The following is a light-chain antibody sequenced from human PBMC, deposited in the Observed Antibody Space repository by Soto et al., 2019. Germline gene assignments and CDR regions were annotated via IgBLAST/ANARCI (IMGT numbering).Light chain of an antibody. CDR1: SSNIGAGYD. CDR2: GNS. V-gene: IGLV1-40*01. CDR3: SSYTRSSKVV. Sequence: QSVLTQPPSVSGAPGQRVTISCTGSSSNIGAGYDVHWYQQLPGTAPKLLIYGNSNRPSGVPDRFSGSKSGTSASLTISGLQAEDEADYYCSSYTRSSKVVFGGGTKLTVL. J-gene: IGLJ2*01.